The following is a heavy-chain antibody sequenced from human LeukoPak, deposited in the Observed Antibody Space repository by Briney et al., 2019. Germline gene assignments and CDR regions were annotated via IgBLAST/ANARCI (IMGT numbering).Heavy chain of an antibody. CDR1: GFTFSKYW. CDR3: TKGYCGGDCYGRADAFDI. D-gene: IGHD2-21*02. Sequence: GGSLRVSCAASGFTFSKYWLGWVRQAPGKGLEWVANIKEDGSEIYYVDSVKGRFTISRDNAKNSLYLQMNSLRAEDTAVYYCTKGYCGGDCYGRADAFDIWGQGTMVTVSS. CDR2: IKEDGSEI. J-gene: IGHJ3*02. V-gene: IGHV3-7*02.